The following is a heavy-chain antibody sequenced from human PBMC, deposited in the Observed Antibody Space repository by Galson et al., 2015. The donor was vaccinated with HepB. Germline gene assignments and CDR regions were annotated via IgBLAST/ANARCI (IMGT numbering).Heavy chain of an antibody. D-gene: IGHD3-22*01. J-gene: IGHJ4*02. CDR2: ISSNGGST. CDR3: ARDLDYYDSSGGLDY. V-gene: IGHV3-64*04. CDR1: GFTFSSYA. Sequence: SLRLSCAASGFTFSSYAMHWVRQAPGKGLEYVSAISSNGGSTYYADSVKGRFTISRDNSKNTLYLQVNSLRAEDTAVYYCARDLDYYDSSGGLDYWGQGTLVTVSS.